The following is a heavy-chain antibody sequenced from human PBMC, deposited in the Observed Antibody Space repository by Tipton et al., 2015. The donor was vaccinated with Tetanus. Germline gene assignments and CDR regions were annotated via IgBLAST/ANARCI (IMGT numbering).Heavy chain of an antibody. J-gene: IGHJ6*02. Sequence: TLSLTCAVSGGSFSGYYWSWIRQAPGKGLEWIGEINHSGSTNYNPSLKSRFTMSLDTSKNHFSLRLSSVTAADTAVYYCGRQQLPRNSGHSYGMDVWGQGTTVTVSS. CDR3: GRQQLPRNSGHSYGMDV. D-gene: IGHD6-13*01. V-gene: IGHV4-34*01. CDR1: GGSFSGYY. CDR2: INHSGST.